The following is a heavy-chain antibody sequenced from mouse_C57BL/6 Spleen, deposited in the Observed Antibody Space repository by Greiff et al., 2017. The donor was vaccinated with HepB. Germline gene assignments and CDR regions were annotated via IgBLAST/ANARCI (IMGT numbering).Heavy chain of an antibody. V-gene: IGHV1-55*01. CDR1: GYTFTSYW. J-gene: IGHJ1*03. Sequence: VQLQQPGAELVKPGASVKMSCKASGYTFTSYWITWVKQRPGQGLEWIGDIYPGSGSTNYNGKFKGKATLTADKSSSTAYMQLSSLTSEDSAVYFCARDWDRYFDVWGTGTTVTVSS. D-gene: IGHD4-1*01. CDR2: IYPGSGST. CDR3: ARDWDRYFDV.